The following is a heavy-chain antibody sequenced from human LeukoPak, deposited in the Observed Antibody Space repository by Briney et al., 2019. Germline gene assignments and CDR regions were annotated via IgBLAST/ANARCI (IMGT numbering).Heavy chain of an antibody. Sequence: GGSLRLSCAASGFPFNSYSINWVRQAPGKGLEWVSSISGTSSYIFYADSVRGRFTISRANAQNSVYLQMNSLRAEDTAVYYCAKDDESRYCSSTSCESINYWGQGTLVTVSS. CDR1: GFPFNSYS. CDR2: ISGTSSYI. V-gene: IGHV3-21*01. D-gene: IGHD2-2*01. CDR3: AKDDESRYCSSTSCESINY. J-gene: IGHJ4*02.